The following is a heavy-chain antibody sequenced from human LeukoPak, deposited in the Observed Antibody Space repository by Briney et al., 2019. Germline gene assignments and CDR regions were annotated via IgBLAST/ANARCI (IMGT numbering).Heavy chain of an antibody. CDR3: ARDPMVRGIYDAFDI. D-gene: IGHD3-10*01. Sequence: ASVKVSCKASDYTFSGYGISWVRQAPGQGLEWMGWISAYNGNTNYAQKLQGRVTMTTDTSTSTAYMELRSLRSDDTAVYYCARDPMVRGIYDAFDIWGQGTMVTVSS. V-gene: IGHV1-18*01. CDR2: ISAYNGNT. CDR1: DYTFSGYG. J-gene: IGHJ3*02.